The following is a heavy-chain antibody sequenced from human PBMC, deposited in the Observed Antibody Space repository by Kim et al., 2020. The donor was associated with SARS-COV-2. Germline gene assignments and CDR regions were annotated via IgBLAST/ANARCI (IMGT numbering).Heavy chain of an antibody. V-gene: IGHV1-18*01. CDR3: ARADSSSWYDGAFDI. CDR2: ISAYNGNT. CDR1: GYTFTSYG. D-gene: IGHD6-13*01. J-gene: IGHJ3*02. Sequence: ASVKVSCKASGYTFTSYGISWVRQAPGQGLEWMGWISAYNGNTNYAQNLQVRVTMTTDTSTSTAYMELRSLRSDDTAVYYCARADSSSWYDGAFDIWGQGTMVTVSS.